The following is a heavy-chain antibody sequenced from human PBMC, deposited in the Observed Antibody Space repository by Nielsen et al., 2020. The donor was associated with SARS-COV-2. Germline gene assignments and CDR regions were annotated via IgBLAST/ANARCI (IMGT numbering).Heavy chain of an antibody. V-gene: IGHV4-4*02. CDR3: ATATDKTGRAWRY. CDR2: IYHSGST. CDR1: GDSISSINW. D-gene: IGHD2-8*02. Sequence: SETLSLTCAVSGDSISSINWWTWVRQAPGKGLEWIGEIYHSGSTDYNPSLRSRITLSLDKSKKEISLRLSSVTAADTAVYYCATATDKTGRAWRYWGQGILVTVSS. J-gene: IGHJ4*02.